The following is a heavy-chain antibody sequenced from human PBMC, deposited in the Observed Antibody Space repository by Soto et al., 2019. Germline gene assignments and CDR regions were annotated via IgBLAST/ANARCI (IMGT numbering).Heavy chain of an antibody. CDR3: ARGNYGSGSDYHGLYYNWFDR. V-gene: IGHV4-31*03. Sequence: QVQLQESGPGLVKPSQTLSLTCTVSGGSISSGGYYWSWIRKHPGKGLEWIGYIDYSGTTYYNPCVKTRVTTSVDKSKNHFSMKLNSVTAADTPVYYCARGNYGSGSDYHGLYYNWFDRWGHGTLVTVSS. J-gene: IGHJ5*02. CDR1: GGSISSGGYY. D-gene: IGHD3-10*01. CDR2: IDYSGTT.